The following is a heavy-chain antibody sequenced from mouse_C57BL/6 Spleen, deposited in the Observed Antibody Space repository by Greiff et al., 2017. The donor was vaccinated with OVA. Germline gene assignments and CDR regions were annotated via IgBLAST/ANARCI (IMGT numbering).Heavy chain of an antibody. CDR3: ARWRPHYYAMDD. CDR2: IDPSDSYT. Sequence: QVQLQQPGAELVKPGASVKLSCKASGYTFTSYWMQWVKQRPGQGLEWIGEIDPSDSYTNYNQKFKGKATLTVDTSSSTAYMQLSSLTSEDAAVYYCARWRPHYYAMDDWGQGTSVTVSS. CDR1: GYTFTSYW. V-gene: IGHV1-50*01. J-gene: IGHJ4*01.